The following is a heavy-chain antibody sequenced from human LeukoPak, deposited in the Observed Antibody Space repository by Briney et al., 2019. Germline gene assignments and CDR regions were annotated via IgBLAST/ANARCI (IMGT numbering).Heavy chain of an antibody. CDR1: GFTFSNAW. V-gene: IGHV3-15*01. CDR3: TTDWVVVVPATISWTEDYYYMDV. J-gene: IGHJ6*03. CDR2: IKSKTDGGAT. D-gene: IGHD2-2*01. Sequence: GGSLRLSXAASGFTFSNAWMSWVGQAPGKGLEWVGRIKSKTDGGATDYAAPVKGRFTISRDDSKNTLYLQMNSLKTEDTAVYYCTTDWVVVVPATISWTEDYYYMDVWGKGTTVTVSS.